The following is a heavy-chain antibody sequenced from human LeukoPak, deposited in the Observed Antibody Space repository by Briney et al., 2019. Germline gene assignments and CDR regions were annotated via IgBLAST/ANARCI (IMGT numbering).Heavy chain of an antibody. D-gene: IGHD1-1*01. CDR2: ISSGGNSI. CDR3: ARADNRFFDY. Sequence: GGSLRLSCAASGFTFSSYELNWVRQAPGKGLEWVSCISSGGNSIYYAESLKGRFTISRDNAKNSLYLQMNSLRADDTAVYYCARADNRFFDYWGQGTLVAVSS. V-gene: IGHV3-48*03. J-gene: IGHJ4*02. CDR1: GFTFSSYE.